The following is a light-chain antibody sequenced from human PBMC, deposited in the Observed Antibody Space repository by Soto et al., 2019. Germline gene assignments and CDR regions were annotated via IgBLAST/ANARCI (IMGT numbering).Light chain of an antibody. CDR1: QSIDRW. V-gene: IGKV1-5*03. J-gene: IGKJ2*01. Sequence: DIQMTQSPSALSASVGDRVTITCRASQSIDRWLAWYQQKPGKAPKLLIYRASSLESGVPSRFSGSGSGTEFTLTISSLQPDDFTAYYCQQYKTYTYTFAQGTKLEIK. CDR2: RAS. CDR3: QQYKTYTYT.